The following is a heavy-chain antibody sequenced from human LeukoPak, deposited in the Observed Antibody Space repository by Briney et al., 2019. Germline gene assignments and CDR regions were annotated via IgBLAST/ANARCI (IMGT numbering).Heavy chain of an antibody. CDR1: GFTFSNYW. Sequence: GGSLRLSCAASGFTFSNYWMTWVRQAPGKGLEWVAHISQDGSEEHYMDSAKARFTISRDNAKNSLSLQMNSLRAEDTAVYYCVRDGGVSGYDLLDYWGQGTLVTVSS. J-gene: IGHJ4*02. D-gene: IGHD5-12*01. V-gene: IGHV3-7*01. CDR3: VRDGGVSGYDLLDY. CDR2: ISQDGSEE.